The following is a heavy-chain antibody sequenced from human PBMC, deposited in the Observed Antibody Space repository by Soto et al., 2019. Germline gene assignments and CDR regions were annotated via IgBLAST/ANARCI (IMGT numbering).Heavy chain of an antibody. Sequence: QVQLVESGGGVVQPGRSLRLSCAASGFTFSSYAMHWVRQAPGEGLEWAAVISYDGRSTYYADSVKGRFTVSRDNSKNTVWLEMNSLRGEDTAIYYCARDLCSGGTCYSAYWGQGTLVTVSS. V-gene: IGHV3-30*04. CDR1: GFTFSSYA. D-gene: IGHD2-15*01. CDR3: ARDLCSGGTCYSAY. CDR2: ISYDGRST. J-gene: IGHJ4*02.